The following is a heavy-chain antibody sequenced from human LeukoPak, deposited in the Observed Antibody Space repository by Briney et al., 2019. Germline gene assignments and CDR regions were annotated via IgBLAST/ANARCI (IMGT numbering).Heavy chain of an antibody. J-gene: IGHJ6*03. Sequence: GGSLRLSCAASGFTFSSYDMHWVRHTAGQGLEWGSTIGTNADTYYLTSVKGRFTIYRENAKNSLYLQMNSLRAGDTAVYYCARGGDFGYSYGGYYYMDVWGKGTTVTVSS. CDR1: GFTFSSYD. CDR2: IGTNADT. D-gene: IGHD5-18*01. CDR3: ARGGDFGYSYGGYYYMDV. V-gene: IGHV3-13*01.